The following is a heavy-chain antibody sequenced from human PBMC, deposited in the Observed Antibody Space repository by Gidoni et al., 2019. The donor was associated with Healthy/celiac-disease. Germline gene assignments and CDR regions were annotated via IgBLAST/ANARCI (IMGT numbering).Heavy chain of an antibody. V-gene: IGHV3-48*03. J-gene: IGHJ4*02. D-gene: IGHD6-13*01. Sequence: EVQLVESGGGLVQAGGSLRLSWAASGFPFSSYERNWVRQAPGKGLEWVSYISSSGSTIYYADSVKGRFTISRDNAKNSLYLQMNSLRAEDTAVYYCARLPGIAAAGTVDYWGQGTLVTVSS. CDR1: GFPFSSYE. CDR3: ARLPGIAAAGTVDY. CDR2: ISSSGSTI.